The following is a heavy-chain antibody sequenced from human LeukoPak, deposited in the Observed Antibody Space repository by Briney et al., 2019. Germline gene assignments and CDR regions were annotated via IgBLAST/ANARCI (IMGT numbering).Heavy chain of an antibody. CDR3: ARLSVANTMVRGYYGMDV. CDR2: IYYSGST. Sequence: SETLSLTCTVSGGSISSYYWSWIRQPPGKGLEWIGYIYYSGSTNYNPSLKSRVTISVDKSKNQFSLKLSSVTAADTAVYYCARLSVANTMVRGYYGMDVWGQGTTVTVSS. J-gene: IGHJ6*02. V-gene: IGHV4-59*12. D-gene: IGHD3-10*01. CDR1: GGSISSYY.